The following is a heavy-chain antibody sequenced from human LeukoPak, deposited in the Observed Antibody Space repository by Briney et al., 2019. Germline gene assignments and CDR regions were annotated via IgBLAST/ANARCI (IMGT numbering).Heavy chain of an antibody. CDR2: ISNNARTI. Sequence: GGSLRLSCAASGFTFSSYEMNWVRKAPGKGLEWVSYISNNARTIYYADSVKGRFTISRDNAKNSLYLQMNSLRAEDTAVYYCARNYGMDVWGKGTTVTVSS. CDR3: ARNYGMDV. J-gene: IGHJ6*04. V-gene: IGHV3-48*03. CDR1: GFTFSSYE.